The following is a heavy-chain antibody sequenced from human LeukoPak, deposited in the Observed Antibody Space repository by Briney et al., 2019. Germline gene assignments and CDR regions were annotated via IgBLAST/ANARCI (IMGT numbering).Heavy chain of an antibody. CDR3: ARVVDTATDY. CDR2: ISSSSSTI. D-gene: IGHD5-18*01. Sequence: GGSLRLSCAASGFTFSTYSMSWVRQAPGKGLEWVSYISSSSSTIYYADSVKGRFTISRGNSKNTLYLQMNSLRAEDTAVYYCARVVDTATDYWGQGTLVTVSS. J-gene: IGHJ4*02. V-gene: IGHV3-48*01. CDR1: GFTFSTYS.